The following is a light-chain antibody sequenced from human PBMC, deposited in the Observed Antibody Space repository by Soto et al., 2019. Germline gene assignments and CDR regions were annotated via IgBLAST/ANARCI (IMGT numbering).Light chain of an antibody. CDR2: GAS. Sequence: DILMTQSPATLSVSPGERSTLSCMASQSVSSNLSWYQQKPGQAPRLLIFGASTRATGIPARFSGSGSGTEFTLTISSLQSEDFAVYYCQQYNDWPPITFGQGTRLEIK. J-gene: IGKJ5*01. CDR3: QQYNDWPPIT. CDR1: QSVSSN. V-gene: IGKV3-15*01.